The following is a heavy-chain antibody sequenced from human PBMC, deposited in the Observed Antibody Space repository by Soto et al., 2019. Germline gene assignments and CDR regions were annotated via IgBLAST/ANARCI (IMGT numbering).Heavy chain of an antibody. CDR1: GFTVSSNY. CDR3: ARDYIAPDHAFDF. J-gene: IGHJ3*01. Sequence: GGSLRLSCAASGFTVSSNYMSWVRQAPGKGLEWVSVIYSGGSTYYADSVKGRFTISRDNSKNTLYLQMNSLRAEDTAEYYCARDYIAPDHAFDFWGQGTMVTVSS. D-gene: IGHD3-16*01. V-gene: IGHV3-66*02. CDR2: IYSGGST.